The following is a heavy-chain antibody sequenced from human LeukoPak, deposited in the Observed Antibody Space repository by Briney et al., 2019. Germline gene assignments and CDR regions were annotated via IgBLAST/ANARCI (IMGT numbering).Heavy chain of an antibody. CDR2: IYRGGST. V-gene: IGHV3-53*01. Sequence: PGGSLRLSCAASGFTVSSNYMSWVRQAPGKGLEWVSVIYRGGSTYYADSVKGRFTISRDHSKNTLYLQMNSLRAEAPAVYSCARDRRRYSVWFDPWGQGTLVTVSS. J-gene: IGHJ5*02. CDR1: GFTVSSNY. CDR3: ARDRRRYSVWFDP. D-gene: IGHD5-18*01.